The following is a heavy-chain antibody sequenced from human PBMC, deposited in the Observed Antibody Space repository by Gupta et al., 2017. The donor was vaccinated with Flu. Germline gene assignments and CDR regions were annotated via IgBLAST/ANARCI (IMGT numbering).Heavy chain of an antibody. Sequence: EVQLVESGGGLVKPGGSLRLSCAASGFPFNTYGMTWVRQAPGKGLDWVSSISSSSSYIYYADSVKGRFTISRHNAKNSLYLQMNSLRAEDTAVYYCARAWDVTVAGTFDYWGQGTLVTVSS. V-gene: IGHV3-21*01. CDR2: ISSSSSYI. D-gene: IGHD6-19*01. CDR1: GFPFNTYG. CDR3: ARAWDVTVAGTFDY. J-gene: IGHJ4*02.